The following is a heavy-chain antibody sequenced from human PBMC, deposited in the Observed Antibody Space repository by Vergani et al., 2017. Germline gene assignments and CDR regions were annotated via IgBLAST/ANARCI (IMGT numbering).Heavy chain of an antibody. J-gene: IGHJ6*02. CDR3: TTDPRYCGDGSCYWLRDHHYYGMDV. CDR2: IKRKTDGGTT. Sequence: EVQLVEFGGGLVEPGGSLRLSCVASGFTFSNAWMNWVRQAPGRGLELVGRIKRKTDGGTTDYATSVKGRFTISRDDSKSTLYLQMNSLKTEDIGVYYCTTDPRYCGDGSCYWLRDHHYYGMDVWGQGTTVTVSS. V-gene: IGHV3-15*01. D-gene: IGHD2-21*01. CDR1: GFTFSNAW.